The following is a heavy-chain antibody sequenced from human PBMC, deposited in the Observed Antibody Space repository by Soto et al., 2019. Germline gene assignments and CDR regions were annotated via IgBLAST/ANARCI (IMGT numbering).Heavy chain of an antibody. CDR3: ARDGPSHGSYQY. CDR2: IYYSGST. CDR1: GGSISSVIYY. D-gene: IGHD3-16*02. Sequence: PSETLSLTCTVSGGSISSVIYYWSWIRQHPGKGLEWIGYIYYSGSTYYSPSLKSRVTISVDTSKNQFSLKLSSVTAADTAVYYCARDGPSHGSYQYWGQGTLVTVSS. V-gene: IGHV4-31*03. J-gene: IGHJ4*02.